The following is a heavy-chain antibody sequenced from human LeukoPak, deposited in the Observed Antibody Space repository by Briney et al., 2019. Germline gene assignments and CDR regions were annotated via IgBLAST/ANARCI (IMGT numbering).Heavy chain of an antibody. J-gene: IGHJ6*03. CDR3: AKDIYGDYSDYMDV. CDR1: GFTFDDYA. CDR2: ISGDGGST. V-gene: IGHV3-43*02. Sequence: QPGGSLSLSCAASGFTFDDYAMHWARPAPGKGLEWVSLISGDGGSTYYEDSVKGRFTISRDNSKNSLYLQMNSLRTEDTALYYCAKDIYGDYSDYMDVWGKGTTVTVSS. D-gene: IGHD4-17*01.